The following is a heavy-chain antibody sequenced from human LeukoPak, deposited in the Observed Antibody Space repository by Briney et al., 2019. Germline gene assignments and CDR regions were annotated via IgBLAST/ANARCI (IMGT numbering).Heavy chain of an antibody. CDR3: ARSSSGWYQFDY. Sequence: PGGSLRLSCAASGFTFSSYAMSWVRQAPGEGLEWVSTISGSGGSTYYADYVKDRFTVSRDNSKNTLYLQMSSLRAEDTAVYYCARSSSGWYQFDYWGQGTLVTVSS. J-gene: IGHJ4*02. V-gene: IGHV3-23*01. D-gene: IGHD6-19*01. CDR2: ISGSGGST. CDR1: GFTFSSYA.